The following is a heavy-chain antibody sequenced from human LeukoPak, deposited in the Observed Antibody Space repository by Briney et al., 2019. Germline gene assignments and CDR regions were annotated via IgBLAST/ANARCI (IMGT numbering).Heavy chain of an antibody. D-gene: IGHD2-21*01. CDR2: ISYTGSNK. Sequence: GGSLRLSCAASGFTFSNCAMHWVRQASGKGLEWVAVISYTGSNKYYADSVKGRFTVSRDSSKNTQYLQMNSLRAEDTAVYYCAKVLWPDGNDYFDYWGQGTLVTVSS. CDR1: GFTFSNCA. J-gene: IGHJ4*02. V-gene: IGHV3-30-3*01. CDR3: AKVLWPDGNDYFDY.